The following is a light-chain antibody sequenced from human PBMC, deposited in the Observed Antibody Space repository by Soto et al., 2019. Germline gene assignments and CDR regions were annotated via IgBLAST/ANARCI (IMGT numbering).Light chain of an antibody. CDR3: QQYNSSSRT. CDR2: KAS. Sequence: DIKMTQSPSTLSGSVGDRVTITCRASQTISSWLAWYQQKPGKAPKLLIYKASTLKSGVRSRFSGSGAGTECTLTISSLQPDDVATYYCQQYNSSSRTFGQGTKVDIK. CDR1: QTISSW. J-gene: IGKJ1*01. V-gene: IGKV1-5*03.